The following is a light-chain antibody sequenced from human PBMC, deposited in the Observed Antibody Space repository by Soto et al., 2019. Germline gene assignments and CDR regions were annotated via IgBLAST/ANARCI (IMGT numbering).Light chain of an antibody. V-gene: IGKV3-15*01. J-gene: IGKJ1*01. CDR2: GAS. CDR3: HQYNKWPRT. Sequence: EIVMTQSPATLSVSPGEGVTLSCRPSQSVDKDLAWYSQKPGQAPTLLVYGASARATGVPARFSGSGSGTEFTLTITSLQSEDFAVYFCHQYNKWPRTFGRGTKVEI. CDR1: QSVDKD.